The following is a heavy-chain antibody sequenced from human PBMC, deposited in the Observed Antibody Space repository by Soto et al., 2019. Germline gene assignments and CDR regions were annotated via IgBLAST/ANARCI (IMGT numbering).Heavy chain of an antibody. CDR2: MNPNSGNT. J-gene: IGHJ3*02. D-gene: IGHD3-16*02. CDR1: GYTFTSYD. Sequence: QVQLMQSGAEVKKPGASVKVSCKASGYTFTSYDINWVRQATGQGLEWMGWMNPNSGNTGYAQKFQGRVTMTRNTSISTAYMELSSLRSEDTAVYYCARRFTFGGVIVKRRAFDIWGQGTMVTVSS. CDR3: ARRFTFGGVIVKRRAFDI. V-gene: IGHV1-8*01.